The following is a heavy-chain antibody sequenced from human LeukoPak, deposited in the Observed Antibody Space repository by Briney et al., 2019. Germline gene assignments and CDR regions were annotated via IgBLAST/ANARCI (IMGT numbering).Heavy chain of an antibody. Sequence: GGSLRLSCAASGFTFSSYGMHWVRQAPGKGLEWVAFIRYDGSNKYYADSVKGRFTISRDNSKNTLYLQMNSLRAEDTAVYYCARDLYSSGVEYYFDYWGQGTLVTVSS. CDR2: IRYDGSNK. CDR3: ARDLYSSGVEYYFDY. V-gene: IGHV3-30*02. J-gene: IGHJ4*02. D-gene: IGHD6-19*01. CDR1: GFTFSSYG.